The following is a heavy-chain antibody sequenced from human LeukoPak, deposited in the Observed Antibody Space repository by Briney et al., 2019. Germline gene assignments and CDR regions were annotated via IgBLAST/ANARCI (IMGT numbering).Heavy chain of an antibody. CDR2: ISAGGDIT. CDR1: GFTFSNYA. Sequence: GGSLRLSCAASGFTFSNYATNWVRQAPGKGLEWVSSISAGGDITFYADSVKGRFTMSRDNSMNTMHLEMNSLRADDTAIYFCAKGHGGNYFPVDSWGQGTLVTVSS. V-gene: IGHV3-23*01. J-gene: IGHJ4*02. D-gene: IGHD3-16*01. CDR3: AKGHGGNYFPVDS.